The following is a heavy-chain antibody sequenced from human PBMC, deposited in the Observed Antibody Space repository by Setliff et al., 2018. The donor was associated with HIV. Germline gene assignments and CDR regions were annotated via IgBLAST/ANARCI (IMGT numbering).Heavy chain of an antibody. D-gene: IGHD3-3*01. V-gene: IGHV4-34*01. CDR1: GGSFGGYY. Sequence: SETLSLTCAVYGGSFGGYYWSWIRQPPGKGLEWIGEINHSGSTNYNPSLKSRVTISVDTSKNQFSLKLNSVTAADTAVYYCAREEDYNFWSGYDWFDPWGQGTLVTVSS. CDR3: AREEDYNFWSGYDWFDP. CDR2: INHSGST. J-gene: IGHJ5*02.